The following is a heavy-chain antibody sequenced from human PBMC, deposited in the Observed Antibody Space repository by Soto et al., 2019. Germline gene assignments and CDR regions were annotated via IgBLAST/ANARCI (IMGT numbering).Heavy chain of an antibody. CDR3: ARGSIVVVTSSLL. V-gene: IGHV3-30-3*01. J-gene: IGHJ4*02. CDR2: ISYDGSNK. D-gene: IGHD2-21*02. CDR1: GFTFSSYA. Sequence: QVQLVESGGGVVQPGRSLRLSCAASGFTFSSYAMHWVRQAPGKGLEWVAVISYDGSNKYYADSVKGRFTISRDNSKNTLYLQMNSLRAEDTAVYYCARGSIVVVTSSLLWGQGTLVTVSS.